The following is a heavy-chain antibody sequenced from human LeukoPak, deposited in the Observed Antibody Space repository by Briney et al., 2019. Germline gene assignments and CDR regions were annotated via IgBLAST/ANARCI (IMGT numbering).Heavy chain of an antibody. Sequence: SETLSLTCAVYGGSFSGYYWSWIRQPPGKGLEWIGEINHSGSTNYNPSLKSRVTISVDTSKNQFSLKLSSVTAADTAVYYCARGDRRPNYDFWSGPRFYGTDVWGQGTTVTVSS. CDR1: GGSFSGYY. CDR2: INHSGST. D-gene: IGHD3-3*01. V-gene: IGHV4-34*01. CDR3: ARGDRRPNYDFWSGPRFYGTDV. J-gene: IGHJ6*02.